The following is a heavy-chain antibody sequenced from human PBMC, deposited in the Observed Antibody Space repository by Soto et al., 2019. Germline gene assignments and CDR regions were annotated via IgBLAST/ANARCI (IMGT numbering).Heavy chain of an antibody. D-gene: IGHD5-18*01. J-gene: IGHJ3*02. V-gene: IGHV3-30-3*01. Sequence: GGSLRLSCAASGFTFSNAWINWVRQAPGKGLEWVAVISYDGSNKYYADSVKGRFTISRDNSKNTLYLQMNSLRAEDTAVYYCARDGDTAMADDAFDIWGQGTMVTVSS. CDR1: GFTFSNAW. CDR2: ISYDGSNK. CDR3: ARDGDTAMADDAFDI.